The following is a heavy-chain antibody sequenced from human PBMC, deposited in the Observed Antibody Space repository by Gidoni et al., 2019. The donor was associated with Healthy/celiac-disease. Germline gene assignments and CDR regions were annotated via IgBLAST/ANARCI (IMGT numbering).Heavy chain of an antibody. J-gene: IGHJ3*02. V-gene: IGHV1-58*02. CDR3: AADPTSDMVRGRGHAFDI. CDR1: GFTFTSSA. D-gene: IGHD3-10*01. CDR2: IVVGSGNT. Sequence: QMQLVQSGPEVKKPGTSVKVSCKASGFTFTSSAMQWVRQARGQRLEWIGGIVVGSGNTNYAQKFQERVTITRDMSTSTAYMELSSLRSEDTAVYYCAADPTSDMVRGRGHAFDIWGQGTMVTVSS.